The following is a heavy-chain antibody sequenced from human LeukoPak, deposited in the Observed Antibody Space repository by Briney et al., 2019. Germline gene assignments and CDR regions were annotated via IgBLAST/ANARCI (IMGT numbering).Heavy chain of an antibody. CDR2: NYYSRST. D-gene: IGHD3-22*01. Sequence: SQTLSLTCTVSGGSISSGDYYWSWLRPPPGQGLEWIGYNYYSRSTYYNPSLQIRVTLAADTSQNSLSLNLSSVTSTDTSQSFCARAAYYYGSRVYDPRQRIHYAFDIWGQGTMVTVSS. J-gene: IGHJ3*02. CDR1: GGSISSGDYY. CDR3: ARAAYYYGSRVYDPRQRIHYAFDI. V-gene: IGHV4-30-4*01.